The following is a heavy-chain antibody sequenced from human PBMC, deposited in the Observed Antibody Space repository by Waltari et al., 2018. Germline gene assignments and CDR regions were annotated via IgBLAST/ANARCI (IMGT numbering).Heavy chain of an antibody. V-gene: IGHV4-59*01. J-gene: IGHJ4*02. CDR2: VYYNGST. Sequence: QVQLQESGPGLVKPSETLSLTCTVSGGPISNYLWSWIRQPPGKGLEWIGYVYYNGSTYYNPSLKIRVAISVDTSKNQLSLKLTSVTAADTAVYYCASLGGSGSYTDYWGQGTLVTVSS. D-gene: IGHD3-10*01. CDR3: ASLGGSGSYTDY. CDR1: GGPISNYL.